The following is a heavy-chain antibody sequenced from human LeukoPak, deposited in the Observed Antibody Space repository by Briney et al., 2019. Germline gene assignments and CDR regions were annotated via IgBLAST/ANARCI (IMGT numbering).Heavy chain of an antibody. V-gene: IGHV3-20*04. Sequence: GGSLRLSCAASGFTFDDYGMSWVRQAPGKGLEWVSGINWNGGSTGYADSVKGRFTTSRDNAKNSLYLQMNSLRAEDTALYYCALEGYCSGTSCSQGAHYWGQGTLVTVSS. J-gene: IGHJ4*02. D-gene: IGHD2-2*01. CDR2: INWNGGST. CDR3: ALEGYCSGTSCSQGAHY. CDR1: GFTFDDYG.